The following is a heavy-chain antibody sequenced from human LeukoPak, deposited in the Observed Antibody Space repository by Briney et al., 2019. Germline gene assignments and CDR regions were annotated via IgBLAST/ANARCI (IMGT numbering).Heavy chain of an antibody. CDR3: ARGSARLDSRDGYPDY. Sequence: GGSLRLSCAASGFTFSNYVMNWVRQAPGKGLEWVSYVTSGSSTMYYADFVKGRFTISRDNAKNSLSLQMNSLRAEDTAVYYCARGSARLDSRDGYPDYWGQGTLVTVSS. CDR1: GFTFSNYV. D-gene: IGHD5-24*01. V-gene: IGHV3-48*01. CDR2: VTSGSSTM. J-gene: IGHJ4*02.